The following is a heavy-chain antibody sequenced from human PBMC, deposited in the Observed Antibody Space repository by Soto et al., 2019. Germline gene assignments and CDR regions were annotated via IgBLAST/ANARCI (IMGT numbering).Heavy chain of an antibody. CDR2: IWYDGSNK. Sequence: PGESLRLSCAASGFTFSSYGMHWVRQAPGKGLEWVAVIWYDGSNKYYADSVKGRFTISRDNSKNTLYLQMNSLRAEDTAVYYCARGTTYYYDSSGYFLDYWGQGTLVTVSS. CDR3: ARGTTYYYDSSGYFLDY. D-gene: IGHD3-22*01. CDR1: GFTFSSYG. J-gene: IGHJ4*02. V-gene: IGHV3-33*01.